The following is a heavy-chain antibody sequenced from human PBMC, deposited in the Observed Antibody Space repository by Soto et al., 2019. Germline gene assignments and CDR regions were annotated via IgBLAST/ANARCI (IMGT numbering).Heavy chain of an antibody. D-gene: IGHD3-10*01. CDR3: ATAGGSYSPIDY. CDR2: INPSGGST. Sequence: QVQLVQSGAEVKKPGASVKFSCKASGYTFSSYYIIWVRQARGQGLAWMGIINPSGGSTNYAQKFQGTVTMTRDTSTSTVYMELSSLRSEDTAVYYCATAGGSYSPIDYWGQGTLVTVSS. J-gene: IGHJ4*02. CDR1: GYTFSSYY. V-gene: IGHV1-46*01.